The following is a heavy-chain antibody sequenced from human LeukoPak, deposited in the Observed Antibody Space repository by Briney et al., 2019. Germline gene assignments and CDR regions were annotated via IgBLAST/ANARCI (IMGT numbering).Heavy chain of an antibody. J-gene: IGHJ4*01. CDR1: GFSFSSHW. CDR2: IKEDGSEK. CDR3: KGGKY. V-gene: IGHV3-7*04. Sequence: GGSLRLSCVVSGFSFSSHWMNWVRQAPGKGLEWLASIKEDGSEKFYVDSVKGRFTISRDNAKNSLYLQMNSLRVEDAALYYCKGGKYLGQGTLVTVAS.